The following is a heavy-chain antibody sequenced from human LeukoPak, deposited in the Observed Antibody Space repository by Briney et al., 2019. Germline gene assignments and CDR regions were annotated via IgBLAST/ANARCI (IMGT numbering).Heavy chain of an antibody. J-gene: IGHJ4*02. V-gene: IGHV1-24*01. CDR1: GYTLTELS. CDR2: FDPEDGET. Sequence: ASVKVSCKVSGYTLTELSMHWVRQAPGKGLEWMGGFDPEDGETIYAQKFQGRVTMTEDTSTDTAYMELSSLRSEDTAVYYCATPASGSYWTLGYYWGPGTLVTVSS. D-gene: IGHD1-26*01. CDR3: ATPASGSYWTLGYY.